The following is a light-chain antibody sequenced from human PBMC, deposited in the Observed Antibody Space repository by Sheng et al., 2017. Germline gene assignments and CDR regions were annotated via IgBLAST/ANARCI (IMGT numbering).Light chain of an antibody. J-gene: IGLJ3*02. Sequence: QSVLTQPPSVSGAPGQRVTISCTGSSSNIGAGYDVHWYQHLPGTAPKLLIYVNGNRPSGVPDRFSGSKSGTSASLAITGLQAEDEADYYCQSYDSSLTEVFGGGTKLTVL. CDR2: VNG. CDR3: QSYDSSLTEV. CDR1: SSNIGAGYD. V-gene: IGLV1-40*01.